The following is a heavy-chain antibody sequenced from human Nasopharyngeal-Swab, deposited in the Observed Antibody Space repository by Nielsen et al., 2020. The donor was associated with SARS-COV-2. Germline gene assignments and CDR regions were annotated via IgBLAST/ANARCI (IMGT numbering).Heavy chain of an antibody. J-gene: IGHJ6*02. CDR1: GYNFTSYY. Sequence: ASVKVSCKASGYNFTSYYLHWVRQAPGHGLEWMGIINPTDGSTSYAQKLEGRVTMTRVTSTSTVYMELNSLRSEDTAVYYCARVLPFRITGTSGMDVWGQGTTVTVSS. CDR2: INPTDGST. CDR3: ARVLPFRITGTSGMDV. V-gene: IGHV1-46*01. D-gene: IGHD1-7*01.